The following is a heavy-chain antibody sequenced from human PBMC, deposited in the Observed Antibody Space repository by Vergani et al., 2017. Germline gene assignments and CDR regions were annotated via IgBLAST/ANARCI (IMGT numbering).Heavy chain of an antibody. J-gene: IGHJ3*02. D-gene: IGHD3-22*01. CDR3: ARDGIDSSGSDI. V-gene: IGHV3-33*01. CDR2: IWYDGINK. CDR1: GFTFSSYG. Sequence: QVQLVESGGGVVQPGRSLRLSCAASGFTFSSYGMHWVRQAPGKGLEWVAVIWYDGINKYYADSVKGRFTISRDNSKTTLYLQMNSLRAEDTAVYYCARDGIDSSGSDIWGQGTMVTVSS.